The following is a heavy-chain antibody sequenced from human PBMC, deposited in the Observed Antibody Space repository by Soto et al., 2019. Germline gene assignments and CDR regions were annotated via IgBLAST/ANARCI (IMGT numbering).Heavy chain of an antibody. CDR1: GGTFSSYA. J-gene: IGHJ4*02. Sequence: GASVKVSCKASGGTFSSYAISWVRQAPGQGLEWMGGIIPIFGTANYAQKFQGRVTITADESTSTAYMELSSLRSDDTAVYYCARVMAGSSFVFDYWGQGTLVTVSS. V-gene: IGHV1-69*13. D-gene: IGHD6-19*01. CDR2: IIPIFGTA. CDR3: ARVMAGSSFVFDY.